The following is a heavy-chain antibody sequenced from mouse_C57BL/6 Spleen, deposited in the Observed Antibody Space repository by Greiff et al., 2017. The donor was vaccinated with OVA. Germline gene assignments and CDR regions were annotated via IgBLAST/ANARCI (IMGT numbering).Heavy chain of an antibody. D-gene: IGHD2-2*01. CDR2: IDPENGDT. V-gene: IGHV14-4*01. CDR3: TTITMVTTGFAY. CDR1: GFNIKDDY. J-gene: IGHJ3*01. Sequence: EVQLQQSGAELVRPGASVKLSCTASGFNIKDDYMHWVKQRPEQGLEWIGWIDPENGDTEYASKFQGKATITADTSSNTAYLQLSSLTSEDTAVYYCTTITMVTTGFAYWGQGTLVTVSA.